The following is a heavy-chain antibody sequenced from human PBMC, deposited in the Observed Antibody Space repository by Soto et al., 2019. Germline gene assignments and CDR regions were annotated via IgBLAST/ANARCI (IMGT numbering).Heavy chain of an antibody. CDR3: ARDKRDLRFLEWSYYFDY. V-gene: IGHV3-30-3*01. CDR2: ISYDGSNK. D-gene: IGHD3-3*01. J-gene: IGHJ4*02. CDR1: GFTFSSCA. Sequence: GGSLRLSCAAFGFTFSSCAMHWVRQAPGKGLEWVALISYDGSNKYYADSVKGRFTISRDNSKNTLYLQMNSLRAEDTAVYYCARDKRDLRFLEWSYYFDYWGQGTLVTVSS.